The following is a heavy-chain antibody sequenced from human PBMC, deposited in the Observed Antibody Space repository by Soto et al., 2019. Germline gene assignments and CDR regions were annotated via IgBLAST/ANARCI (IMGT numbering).Heavy chain of an antibody. CDR1: GDSISSSNW. D-gene: IGHD3-10*01. CDR3: ARLKAVTGAADWFDP. CDR2: IYYSGST. J-gene: IGHJ5*02. Sequence: PSETLSLTCAVSGDSISSSNWWGWIRQPPGKGLEWIGYIYYSGSTYYNPSLKSRVTMSVDTSKNQFSLKLSSVTAADTAVYYCARLKAVTGAADWFDPWGQGALVTVSS. V-gene: IGHV4-28*01.